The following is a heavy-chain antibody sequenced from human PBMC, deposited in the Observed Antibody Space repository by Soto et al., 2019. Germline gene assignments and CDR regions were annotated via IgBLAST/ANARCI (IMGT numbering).Heavy chain of an antibody. CDR3: AKDSRKDYYDSSGYSNWFDP. D-gene: IGHD3-22*01. CDR1: GFTFSSYA. Sequence: GGSLRLSCAASGFTFSSYAMSWVRQAPGKGLEWVSAISGSGGSTYYADSVKGRFTISRDNSKNTLYLQMNSLRAEDTAVYYCAKDSRKDYYDSSGYSNWFDPWGQGTLVTVSS. CDR2: ISGSGGST. J-gene: IGHJ5*02. V-gene: IGHV3-23*01.